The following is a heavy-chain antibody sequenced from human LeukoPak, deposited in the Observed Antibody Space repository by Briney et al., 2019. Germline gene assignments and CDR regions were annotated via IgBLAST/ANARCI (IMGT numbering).Heavy chain of an antibody. V-gene: IGHV3-66*01. J-gene: IGHJ4*02. CDR1: GSTFGSYA. CDR3: ARDGGAAAGY. D-gene: IGHD6-13*01. CDR2: MYRGGST. Sequence: GGSLRLSCAASGSTFGSYAMSWVRQAPGKGLEWVSVMYRGGSTYYADSVQGRFTMSRDNSKNTLYLQMNSLRAEDTAVYYCARDGGAAAGYWGQGTLVTVSS.